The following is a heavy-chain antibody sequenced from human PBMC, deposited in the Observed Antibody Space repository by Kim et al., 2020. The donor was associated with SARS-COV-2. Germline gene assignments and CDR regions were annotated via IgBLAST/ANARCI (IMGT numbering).Heavy chain of an antibody. CDR3: ARDGARIAAVVGAFDI. D-gene: IGHD6-13*01. V-gene: IGHV3-21*01. J-gene: IGHJ3*02. Sequence: SVKGRFTITRDNAKNSLYLQMNSLRAEDTAVYYCARDGARIAAVVGAFDIWGQGTMVTVSS.